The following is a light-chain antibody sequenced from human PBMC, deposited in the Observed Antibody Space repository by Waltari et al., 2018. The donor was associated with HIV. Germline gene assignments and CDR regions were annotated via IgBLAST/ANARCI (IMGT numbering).Light chain of an antibody. CDR3: SSYAAGDTYV. Sequence: QSALTQPPSVSGSPGQSVTIPCTGTSRYNGAYSYVSWDQQHPGEAPKLMIYEVTKRPSGVPDRFSGSKSGNTASLTVSGLQAEDEADYYCSSYAAGDTYVFGTGTKVTVL. CDR2: EVT. CDR1: SRYNGAYSY. V-gene: IGLV2-8*01. J-gene: IGLJ1*01.